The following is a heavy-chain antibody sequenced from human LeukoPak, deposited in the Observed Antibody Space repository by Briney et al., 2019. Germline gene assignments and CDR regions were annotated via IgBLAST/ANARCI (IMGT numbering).Heavy chain of an antibody. V-gene: IGHV3-53*01. CDR3: ARVLGYCSGGSCSIKGYYYYMDV. CDR2: IYSGGST. CDR1: GFTFSSYA. Sequence: PGGSLRLSCAASGFTFSSYAMSWVRQAPGKGLEWVSVIYSGGSTYYADSVKGRFTISRDNSKNTLYLQMNSLRAEDTAVYYCARVLGYCSGGSCSIKGYYYYMDVWGKGTTVTVSS. D-gene: IGHD2-15*01. J-gene: IGHJ6*03.